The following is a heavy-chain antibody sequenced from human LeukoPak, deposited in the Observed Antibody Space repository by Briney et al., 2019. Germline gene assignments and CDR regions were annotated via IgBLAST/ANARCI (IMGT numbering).Heavy chain of an antibody. CDR3: ARGRDFWSGYSFDY. V-gene: IGHV4-59*01. Sequence: TSETLSLTCTVSGGSISTYYWSWVRQPPGKGLEWIGYVYYSGGTEYNPSLKSRVTISIDTSKIQFSLKLNSMTAADTAVYYCARGRDFWSGYSFDYWGQGTLVTVSS. CDR2: VYYSGGT. D-gene: IGHD3-3*01. CDR1: GGSISTYY. J-gene: IGHJ4*02.